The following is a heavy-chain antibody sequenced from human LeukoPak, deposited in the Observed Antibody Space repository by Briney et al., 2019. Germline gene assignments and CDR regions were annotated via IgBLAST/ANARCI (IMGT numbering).Heavy chain of an antibody. CDR3: ARGISYDY. CDR1: GGSFSGYY. D-gene: IGHD5-18*01. V-gene: IGHV4-34*01. Sequence: PSETLSLTCAVYGGSFSGYYWSWIRQPPGKGLEWIGEINHSGSTNYNPPLKSRVTISVDTSKNQFSLKLSSVTAADTAVYYCARGISYDYWGQGTLVTVSS. J-gene: IGHJ4*02. CDR2: INHSGST.